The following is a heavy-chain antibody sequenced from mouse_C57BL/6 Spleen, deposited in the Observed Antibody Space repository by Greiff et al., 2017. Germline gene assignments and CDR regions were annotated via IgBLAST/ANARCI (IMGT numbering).Heavy chain of an antibody. D-gene: IGHD1-1*01. CDR1: GFTFSDYG. Sequence: DVMLVESGGGLVKPGGSLKLSCAASGFTFSDYGMHWVRQAPEKGLEWVAYISSGSSTIYYADTVKGRFTISRDNAKNTLFLQMTSLRSEDTAMYYCARLFITTVVGHDVWGTGTTVTVSS. CDR2: ISSGSSTI. CDR3: ARLFITTVVGHDV. V-gene: IGHV5-17*01. J-gene: IGHJ1*03.